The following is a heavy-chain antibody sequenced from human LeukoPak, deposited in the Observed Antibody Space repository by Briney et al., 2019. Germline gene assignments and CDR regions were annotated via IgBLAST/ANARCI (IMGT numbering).Heavy chain of an antibody. CDR3: ARSPRRGEFDY. Sequence: TGGSLRLSCAASGFTFSSHWMSWVRQAPGKGLEWVANIKQDGSETCYVDSVKDRFTISRDNTQNSLYLQMNSLGADDTALYYCARSPRRGEFDYWGQGTLVTVSS. CDR2: IKQDGSET. V-gene: IGHV3-7*01. J-gene: IGHJ4*02. CDR1: GFTFSSHW. D-gene: IGHD3-16*01.